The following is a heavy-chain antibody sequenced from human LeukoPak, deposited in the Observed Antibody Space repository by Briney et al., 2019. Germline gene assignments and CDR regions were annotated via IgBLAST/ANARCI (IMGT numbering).Heavy chain of an antibody. CDR3: ARDHHYYDSSGYYS. CDR1: GFTFSSYA. J-gene: IGHJ4*02. CDR2: ISYDGSNK. D-gene: IGHD3-22*01. Sequence: GRSLRLSCAASGFTFSSYAMHWVRQAPGKGLEWVAVISYDGSNKYYADSVKGRFTISRDNSKNTLYLQMNSLRAEDTAVYYCARDHHYYDSSGYYSWGQGTLVTVSS. V-gene: IGHV3-30-3*01.